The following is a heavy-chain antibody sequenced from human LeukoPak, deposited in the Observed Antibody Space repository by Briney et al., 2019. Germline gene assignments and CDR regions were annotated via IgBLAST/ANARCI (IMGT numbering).Heavy chain of an antibody. CDR1: GFTFSSYA. V-gene: IGHV3-23*01. CDR2: ISGSGGST. D-gene: IGHD3-22*01. Sequence: GGSLRLSCAASGFTFSSYAMSWVRQAPGKGLEWVSAISGSGGSTYYADSVKGRFTISRDNSKNTLYLRMNSLRAEDTAVYYCANEVPEYDSSGYYYHEYFQHWGQGTLVTVSS. J-gene: IGHJ1*01. CDR3: ANEVPEYDSSGYYYHEYFQH.